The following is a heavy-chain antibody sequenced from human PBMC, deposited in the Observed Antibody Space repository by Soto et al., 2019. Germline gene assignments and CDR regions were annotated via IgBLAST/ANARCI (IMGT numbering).Heavy chain of an antibody. D-gene: IGHD5-12*01. Sequence: QVQLVESGGGVVQPGRSLRLSCAASGFTFRSYGMHWVRQAPGKGLEWVAVIWNDGSERYYADSVKGRFTISRDNSKNTVDLQMNSRRAEDTAVYYCARDRAGVGYNIDVWGQGTTVTVSS. CDR3: ARDRAGVGYNIDV. V-gene: IGHV3-33*01. J-gene: IGHJ6*02. CDR1: GFTFRSYG. CDR2: IWNDGSER.